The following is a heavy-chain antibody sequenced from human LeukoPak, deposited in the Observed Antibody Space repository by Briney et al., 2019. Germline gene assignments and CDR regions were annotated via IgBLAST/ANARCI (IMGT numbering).Heavy chain of an antibody. V-gene: IGHV3-30*18. CDR3: AKGPLRGTAAAIDY. D-gene: IGHD2-2*01. J-gene: IGHJ4*02. Sequence: PRGSLRLSCAASGFTFNNYGMHWVRQAPGKGLEWVAVISYDGRNKHYPDSVKGRFTISRDISTDTLWLQMDSLRTEDTAVYYCAKGPLRGTAAAIDYWGQGTLVTVSS. CDR1: GFTFNNYG. CDR2: ISYDGRNK.